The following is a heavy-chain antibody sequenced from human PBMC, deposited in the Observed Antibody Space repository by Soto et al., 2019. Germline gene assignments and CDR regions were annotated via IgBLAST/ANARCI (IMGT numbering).Heavy chain of an antibody. CDR2: ISYDGSNK. V-gene: IGHV3-30-3*01. J-gene: IGHJ6*02. D-gene: IGHD6-13*01. CDR3: ARDLLRTPGIAAAGTLYYYYGMDV. CDR1: GFTFSSYA. Sequence: GGSLRLSCAASGFTFSSYAMHWVRQAPGKGLEWVAVISYDGSNKYYADSVKGRFTISRDNSKNTLYLQMNSLRAEDTAVYYCARDLLRTPGIAAAGTLYYYYGMDVWGQGTTVTVSS.